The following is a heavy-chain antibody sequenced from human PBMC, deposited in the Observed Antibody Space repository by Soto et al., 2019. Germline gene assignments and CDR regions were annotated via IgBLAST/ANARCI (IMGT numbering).Heavy chain of an antibody. D-gene: IGHD4-17*01. CDR2: IYYSGST. CDR3: ARRYGASFDY. V-gene: IGHV4-59*01. J-gene: IGHJ4*02. CDR1: GGSISSYY. Sequence: SETLSLTCTVSGGSISSYYWSWIRQPPGKGLEWIGYIYYSGSTNYNPSLKSRVTISVDTSKNQFSLKLSSVTAADTAAYYCARRYGASFDYWGQGTLVTVSP.